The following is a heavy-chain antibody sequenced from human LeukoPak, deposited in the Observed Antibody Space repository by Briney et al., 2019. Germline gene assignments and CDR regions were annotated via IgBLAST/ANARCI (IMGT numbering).Heavy chain of an antibody. V-gene: IGHV4-39*07. CDR2: IYYSGST. D-gene: IGHD1-26*01. Sequence: SETLSLTCTVSGGSISSSSYYWGWIRQPPGKGLEWIGSIYYSGSTYYNPSLKSRVTISVDTSKNQFSLKLSSVTAADTAVYYCARHNSGSPGDYWGQGTLVTVSS. CDR3: ARHNSGSPGDY. CDR1: GGSISSSSYY. J-gene: IGHJ4*02.